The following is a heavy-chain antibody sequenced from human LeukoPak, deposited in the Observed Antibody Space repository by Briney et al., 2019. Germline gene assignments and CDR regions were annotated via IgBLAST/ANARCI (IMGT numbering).Heavy chain of an antibody. CDR1: GYTFTSYG. V-gene: IGHV1-18*01. Sequence: ASVKVSCKASGYTFTSYGISWVRQAPGQGLEWMGWISAYNGNTNYAQKFQGRVTMTRDTSISTAYMELSRLRSDDTAVYYCARDPEGDYYFDYWGQGTLVTVSS. D-gene: IGHD1-14*01. J-gene: IGHJ4*02. CDR2: ISAYNGNT. CDR3: ARDPEGDYYFDY.